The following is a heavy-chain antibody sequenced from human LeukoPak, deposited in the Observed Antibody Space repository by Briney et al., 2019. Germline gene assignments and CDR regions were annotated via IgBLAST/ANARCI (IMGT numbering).Heavy chain of an antibody. Sequence: SETLSLTCAVYGGSFSGYYWSWIRQPPGKGLEWIGEINHSGSTNYNPSLKSRVTISVDTSKNQFSLKLSSVTAADTAVYYCASGAAAHDYWGQGTLVTVSS. CDR2: INHSGST. CDR1: GGSFSGYY. D-gene: IGHD6-13*01. CDR3: ASGAAAHDY. V-gene: IGHV4-34*01. J-gene: IGHJ4*02.